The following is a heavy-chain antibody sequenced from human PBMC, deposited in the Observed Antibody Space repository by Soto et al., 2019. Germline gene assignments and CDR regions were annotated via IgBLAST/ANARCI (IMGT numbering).Heavy chain of an antibody. CDR3: ARYSGTRGFDY. CDR1: GFTVSSKY. D-gene: IGHD1-1*01. V-gene: IGHV3-53*04. CDR2: IYSGGST. J-gene: IGHJ4*02. Sequence: EVQLVESGGGLVQPGGSLRLSCAVSGFTVSSKYMSWVRQAPGKGPEWVSIIYSGGSTYYADSVKGRFTISRHNSENTLYFQMNSLRAEDTAVYYCARYSGTRGFDYWGQGTLVTVSS.